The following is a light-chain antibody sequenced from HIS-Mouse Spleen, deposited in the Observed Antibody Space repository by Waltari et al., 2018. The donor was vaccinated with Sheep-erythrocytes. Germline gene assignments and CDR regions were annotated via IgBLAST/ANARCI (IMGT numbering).Light chain of an antibody. Sequence: QSALTQPASVSGSPGQSITISCTGTSSDVGSYNLVSLYQQHPGKAPKLMIYEGSKRPSGVSNRFYGSKSGNTASLTISGLQAEDEADYYCCSYAGSSTPWVFGGGTKLTVL. J-gene: IGLJ3*02. V-gene: IGLV2-23*01. CDR3: CSYAGSSTPWV. CDR1: SSDVGSYNL. CDR2: EGS.